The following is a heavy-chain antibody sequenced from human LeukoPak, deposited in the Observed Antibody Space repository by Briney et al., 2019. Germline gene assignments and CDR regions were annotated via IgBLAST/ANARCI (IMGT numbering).Heavy chain of an antibody. Sequence: PGGSLRLSCAASGFTFSSCGMHWVRQAPGKGLEWVAVIWYDGSNKYYADSVKGRFTISRDNSKNTLYLQMNSLRAEDTAVYYCAKATEVGAIPSAFDIWGQGTMVTVSS. CDR3: AKATEVGAIPSAFDI. CDR1: GFTFSSCG. CDR2: IWYDGSNK. V-gene: IGHV3-33*06. J-gene: IGHJ3*02. D-gene: IGHD1-26*01.